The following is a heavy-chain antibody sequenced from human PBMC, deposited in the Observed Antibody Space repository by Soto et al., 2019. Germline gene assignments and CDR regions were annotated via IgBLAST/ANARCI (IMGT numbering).Heavy chain of an antibody. CDR2: IYSGGTT. CDR3: AGGGTYELFDY. V-gene: IGHV3-53*01. J-gene: IGHJ4*02. Sequence: GGSLRLSCAASGFTVTSNYMSWVRQAPGKGLEWVSIIYSGGTTYYADSVKGRFTITRDNSKNTLYLQMNSLGAEDTALYYCAGGGTYELFDYWGQGTLVTVSS. D-gene: IGHD1-26*01. CDR1: GFTVTSNY.